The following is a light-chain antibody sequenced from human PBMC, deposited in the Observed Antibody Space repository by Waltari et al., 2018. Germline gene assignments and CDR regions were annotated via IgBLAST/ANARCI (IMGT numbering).Light chain of an antibody. CDR2: RNN. V-gene: IGLV10-54*04. J-gene: IGLJ3*02. CDR1: SNNFCNLV. CDR3: STWDSSLSGWV. Sequence: QAGLTHPPSLSYDLRQNATLTSTGNSNNFCNLVSAWLQQHQGHPPKPLSYRNNARPSGISDRFSASRSGNTASLTITGLQAEDEADYYCSTWDSSLSGWVFGGGTKLTVL.